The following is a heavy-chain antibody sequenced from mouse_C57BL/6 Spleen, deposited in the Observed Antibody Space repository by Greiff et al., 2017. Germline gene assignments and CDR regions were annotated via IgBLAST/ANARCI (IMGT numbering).Heavy chain of an antibody. CDR1: GYTFTDYE. J-gene: IGHJ3*01. Sequence: VQLQQSGAELVRPGASVTLSCKASGYTFTDYEMHWVKQTPVHGLEWIGAIDPETGGTAYNQKFKGKARLTADKSSSTAYMELRSLTSEDSAVYYCTRGSSCGFAYWGQGTLVTVSA. CDR2: IDPETGGT. V-gene: IGHV1-15*01. CDR3: TRGSSCGFAY. D-gene: IGHD1-1*01.